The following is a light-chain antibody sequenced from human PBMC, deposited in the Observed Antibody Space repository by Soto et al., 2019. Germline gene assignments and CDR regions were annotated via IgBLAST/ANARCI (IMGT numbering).Light chain of an antibody. CDR3: CSFAGSSYVL. J-gene: IGLJ2*01. Sequence: QSVLTQPASVSGSPGQSITISCTGTSSDVGGYKYVSWYQQHPDKAPKLIIFEVSNRPSGVPDRFSGSKSGNTASLTISGLQAEDEADYYCCSFAGSSYVLFGGGTKLTVL. CDR1: SSDVGGYKY. CDR2: EVS. V-gene: IGLV2-14*01.